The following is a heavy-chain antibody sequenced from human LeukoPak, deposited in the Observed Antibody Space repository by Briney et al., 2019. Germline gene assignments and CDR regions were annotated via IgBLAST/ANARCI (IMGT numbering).Heavy chain of an antibody. V-gene: IGHV3-74*01. D-gene: IGHD3-10*01. Sequence: GGSLRLSCAVSGFTFSGHWMHWVRQTPEKGLVWVSRINTDGSTTNYADSVKGRFTISRDNAKNTLYLQMNSLRAEDTAVYYCARTGYYGSGSYYPNWGQGTLVTVSS. J-gene: IGHJ4*02. CDR2: INTDGSTT. CDR1: GFTFSGHW. CDR3: ARTGYYGSGSYYPN.